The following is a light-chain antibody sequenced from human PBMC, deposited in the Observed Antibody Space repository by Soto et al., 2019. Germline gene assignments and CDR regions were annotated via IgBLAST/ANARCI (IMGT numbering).Light chain of an antibody. CDR1: QSLLHSNGFNY. CDR3: MQAVQTQWS. V-gene: IGKV2-28*01. J-gene: IGKJ1*01. Sequence: EIVVTQSPLSLPVILGEPASISCRSSQSLLHSNGFNYLDWYLQRPGQSPQLLIYMASSRASGVPERLSCSGSMRGVGLTITRVEAEDVVIYYCMQAVQTQWSVGQGTKVDIK. CDR2: MAS.